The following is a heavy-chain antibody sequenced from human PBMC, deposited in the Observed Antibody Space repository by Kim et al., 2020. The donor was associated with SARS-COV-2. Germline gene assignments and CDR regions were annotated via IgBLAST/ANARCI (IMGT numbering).Heavy chain of an antibody. Sequence: GGSLRLSCAASGFTFSSYAMSWVRQAPGKGLEWVSAISGSGGSTHYADSVKGRFTISRDNSKNTLYLQMNSLRAEDTAVYYCAKDLNSRVGSGWYEIGYYVDSCGPGTLVSLSP. D-gene: IGHD6-19*01. V-gene: IGHV3-23*01. CDR1: GFTFSSYA. CDR3: AKDLNSRVGSGWYEIGYYVDS. J-gene: IGHJ4*02. CDR2: ISGSGGST.